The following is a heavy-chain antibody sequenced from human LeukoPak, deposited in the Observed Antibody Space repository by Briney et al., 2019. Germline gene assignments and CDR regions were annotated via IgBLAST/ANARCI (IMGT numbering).Heavy chain of an antibody. CDR1: VYTFTSYG. V-gene: IGHV1-18*01. CDR3: ARDLGSGISGNAFDI. CDR2: ISAYNGNT. Sequence: GASVKVSCKASVYTFTSYGISWVRQAPGQGLEWMRWISAYNGNTNYAQKLQGRVTMTTDTSTSTAYMELRSLRSDDTAVYYCARDLGSGISGNAFDIWGQGTMVTVSS. D-gene: IGHD2-15*01. J-gene: IGHJ3*02.